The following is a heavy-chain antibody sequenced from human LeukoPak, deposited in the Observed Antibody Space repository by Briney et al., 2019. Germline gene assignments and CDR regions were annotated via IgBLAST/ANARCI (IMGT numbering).Heavy chain of an antibody. CDR1: GGSISSGGYY. Sequence: SETLSLTCTVSGGSISSGGYYWSWIRQHPGTGLEWIGYIYYSGSTYYNPSLKSRVTISVDTSKNQFSLKLSSVTAADTAVYYCARFSTSTYYYDSSGYPDSSFDYWGQGTLVTVSS. D-gene: IGHD3-22*01. V-gene: IGHV4-31*03. CDR2: IYYSGST. CDR3: ARFSTSTYYYDSSGYPDSSFDY. J-gene: IGHJ4*02.